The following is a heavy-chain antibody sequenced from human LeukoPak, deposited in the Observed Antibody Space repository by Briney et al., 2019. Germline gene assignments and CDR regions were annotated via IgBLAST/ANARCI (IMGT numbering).Heavy chain of an antibody. D-gene: IGHD1-26*01. V-gene: IGHV4-61*02. CDR3: ARDAVGAPGY. J-gene: IGHJ4*02. CDR2: IYTSGST. CDR1: GGSISSGDYY. Sequence: SETLSLTCTVSGGSISSGDYYWSWIRQPAGKGLEWIGRIYTSGSTNYNPSLKSRVTMSVDTSKNQFSLKLSSVTAADTAVYYCARDAVGAPGYWGQGTLVTVSS.